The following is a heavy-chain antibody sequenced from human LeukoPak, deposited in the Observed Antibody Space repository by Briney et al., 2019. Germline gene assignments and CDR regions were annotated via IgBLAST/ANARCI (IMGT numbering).Heavy chain of an antibody. D-gene: IGHD6-19*01. CDR2: IWYDGSNK. V-gene: IGHV3-33*01. CDR3: ARDNSSLGAFDI. CDR1: GFTFSSYG. Sequence: PGRSLRLSCAASGFTFSSYGMHWVRQAPGKGLEWVAVIWYDGSNKYYADSVKGRFTISRDNSKNTLYLQMNSLRAEDTAVYYCARDNSSLGAFDIWGQGTMVTVSS. J-gene: IGHJ3*02.